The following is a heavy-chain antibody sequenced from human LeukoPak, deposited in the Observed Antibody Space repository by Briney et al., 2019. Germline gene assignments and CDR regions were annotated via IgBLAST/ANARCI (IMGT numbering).Heavy chain of an antibody. CDR1: GFTFSSYG. CDR2: ISNDGSHK. Sequence: PGRSLRLSCVVSGFTFSSYGFHWVRQAPGKGLEWVALISNDGSHKNYADSVNGRLTISRDNSNNLLYLRMNSLTTEDTAVYYCAREWSQYSSTWKGAFDIWGQGTMVTVSS. CDR3: AREWSQYSSTWKGAFDI. J-gene: IGHJ3*02. V-gene: IGHV3-30*03. D-gene: IGHD6-13*01.